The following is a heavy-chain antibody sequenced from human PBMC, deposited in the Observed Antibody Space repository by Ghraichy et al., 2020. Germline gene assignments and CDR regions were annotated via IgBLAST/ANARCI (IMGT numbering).Heavy chain of an antibody. CDR3: ARTPWYYYGIDV. CDR2: IYYSGST. CDR1: GGSISSNY. J-gene: IGHJ6*02. Sequence: SETLSLTCTVSGGSISSNYWSWIRQPPGKGLEWIGYIYYSGSTNYNPSLKSRVTISVDTSKNQFSLKLSSVTAADTAVYYCARTPWYYYGIDVWGQGTTVTVSS. V-gene: IGHV4-59*01.